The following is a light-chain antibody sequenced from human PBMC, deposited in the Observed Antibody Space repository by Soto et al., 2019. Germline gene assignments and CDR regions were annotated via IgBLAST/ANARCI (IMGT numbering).Light chain of an antibody. CDR2: GAS. V-gene: IGKV3-20*01. CDR1: QTVSSY. CDR3: QQYGTSPIP. J-gene: IGKJ5*01. Sequence: ENVLTQSPGTLSLSPGERATLSCRASQTVSSYLTWYQQRPGQAPRLLIYGASKRATGIPDRFSGSGSGTDFTLTISRLEPEEFALYYCQQYGTSPIPFGQGTRLEIK.